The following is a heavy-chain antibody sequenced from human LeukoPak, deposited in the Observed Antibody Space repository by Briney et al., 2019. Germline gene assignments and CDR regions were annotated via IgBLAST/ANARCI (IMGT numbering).Heavy chain of an antibody. D-gene: IGHD3-22*01. CDR3: AREQYYSDSRGYTTLFDY. V-gene: IGHV1-46*01. J-gene: IGHJ4*02. Sequence: ASVKVSCKASGYTFTSYYMHWVRQAPGRGLEWMGIIDPSGGSTTYAQKFQGRVTMTRDTSTSTVYMELSSLRSEDTAVYYCAREQYYSDSRGYTTLFDYWGQGTLVTVSS. CDR2: IDPSGGST. CDR1: GYTFTSYY.